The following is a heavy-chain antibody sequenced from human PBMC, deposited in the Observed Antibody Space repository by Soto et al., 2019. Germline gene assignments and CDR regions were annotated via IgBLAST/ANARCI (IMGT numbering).Heavy chain of an antibody. CDR2: INPNSGGT. V-gene: IGHV1-2*02. D-gene: IGHD2-8*01. CDR3: ARRDSKDCSKGVCSSFYNHDIDV. CDR1: GYTFTGYY. J-gene: IGHJ6*02. Sequence: VAPVKVSCKASGYTFTGYYMHWVRQAPAQGLEWMGWINPNSGGTNYAQKFPGRVTMTRDTSISTAYMELSRLRSDDRAIYYCARRDSKDCSKGVCSSFYNHDIDVLGQGTSVTVSS.